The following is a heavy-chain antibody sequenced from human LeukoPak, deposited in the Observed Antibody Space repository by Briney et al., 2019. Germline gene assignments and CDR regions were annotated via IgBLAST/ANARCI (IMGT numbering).Heavy chain of an antibody. J-gene: IGHJ4*02. D-gene: IGHD6-13*01. CDR1: GFTVSSNY. CDR3: ANFEPGYTSSWYAEF. CDR2: ISSRGTTK. V-gene: IGHV3-11*01. Sequence: GGSLRLSCAASGFTVSSNYVSWVRQAPGKGLEWVSYISSRGTTKHYADSVKGRFTISRDNAKNALYLQMNSLRVEDTAVYYCANFEPGYTSSWYAEFWGQGTLVTVSS.